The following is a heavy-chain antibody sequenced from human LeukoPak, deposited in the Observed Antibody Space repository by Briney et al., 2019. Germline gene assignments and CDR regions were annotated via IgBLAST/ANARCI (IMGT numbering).Heavy chain of an antibody. J-gene: IGHJ4*02. CDR2: IKKTGSET. D-gene: IGHD2-15*01. CDR3: AREDGYCSGGNCYSYFDS. CDR1: GFTFSHFW. V-gene: IGHV3-7*01. Sequence: PGGSLRLSGAASGFTFSHFWMSWVRQAPGKGLEWVAYIKKTGSETYCVDSVKGRFTITRDNTRNSLFLQMYSLRAEDTAVYFCAREDGYCSGGNCYSYFDSWGQGTLVTVSS.